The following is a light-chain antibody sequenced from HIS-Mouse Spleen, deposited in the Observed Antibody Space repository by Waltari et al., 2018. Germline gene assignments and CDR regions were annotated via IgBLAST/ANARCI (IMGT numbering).Light chain of an antibody. CDR1: VLAKNY. Sequence: SYELTQPSSVSVSPGQTARNTCSGDVLAKNYARWFQQKPGQAPVLVIYKDSERPSGIPERFSGSSSGTTVTLTISGAQVEDEADYYCYSAADNNLGVFGGGTKLTVL. CDR3: YSAADNNLGV. J-gene: IGLJ3*02. CDR2: KDS. V-gene: IGLV3-27*01.